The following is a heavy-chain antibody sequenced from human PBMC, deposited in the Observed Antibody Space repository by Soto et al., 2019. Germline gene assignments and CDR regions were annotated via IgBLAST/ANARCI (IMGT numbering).Heavy chain of an antibody. CDR3: ARDLRDGYNWGFDY. J-gene: IGHJ4*02. D-gene: IGHD5-12*01. CDR1: GGSISSGGYY. Sequence: SETLSLTCTVSGGSISSGGYYWSWIRQHPGKGLEWIGYIYYSGSTYYNPSLKSRVTISVDTSKNQFSLKLSSVTAADTAVYYCARDLRDGYNWGFDYWGQGTLVTVSS. V-gene: IGHV4-31*03. CDR2: IYYSGST.